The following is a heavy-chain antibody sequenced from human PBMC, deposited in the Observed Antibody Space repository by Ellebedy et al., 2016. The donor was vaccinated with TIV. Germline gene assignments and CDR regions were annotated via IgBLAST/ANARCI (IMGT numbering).Heavy chain of an antibody. J-gene: IGHJ3*02. CDR1: GYTFTSYD. Sequence: ASVKVSXKASGYTFTSYDINWVRQATGQGLEWMGWMNPNSGNTGYAQKFQGRVTMTRNTSISTAYMELSSLRSEDTAVYYCARDSGIVVVPAAIFRHHDAFDIWGQGTMVTVSS. CDR2: MNPNSGNT. V-gene: IGHV1-8*01. D-gene: IGHD2-2*02. CDR3: ARDSGIVVVPAAIFRHHDAFDI.